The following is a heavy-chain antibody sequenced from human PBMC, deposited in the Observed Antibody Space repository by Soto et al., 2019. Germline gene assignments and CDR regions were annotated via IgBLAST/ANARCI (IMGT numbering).Heavy chain of an antibody. V-gene: IGHV3-23*01. J-gene: IGHJ4*02. CDR2: ISDGDGDT. CDR1: GFTFSDYA. CDR3: AKGRTYFDF. Sequence: EVVLLQSGGDLVQPGGSLRLSCAASGFTFSDYAMTWVRQAPGKGLEWVSDISDGDGDTHYADSVRGRFVISRDNSKSTLFLEMNSLRAEDAAVYYCAKGRTYFDFWGQGSLVTVSS.